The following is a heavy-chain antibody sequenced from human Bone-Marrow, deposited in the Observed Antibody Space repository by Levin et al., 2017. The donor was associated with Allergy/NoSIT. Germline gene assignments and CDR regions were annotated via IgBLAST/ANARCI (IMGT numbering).Heavy chain of an antibody. CDR2: INPNSGGT. CDR1: GYTFTGYY. J-gene: IGHJ5*02. CDR3: ARDIVVVPAAIRNNWFDP. V-gene: IGHV1-2*02. Sequence: ASVKVSCKASGYTFTGYYMHWVRQAPGQGLEWMGWINPNSGGTNYAQKFQGRVTMTRDTSISTAYMELSRLRSDDTAVYYCARDIVVVPAAIRNNWFDPWGQGTLVTVSS. D-gene: IGHD2-2*02.